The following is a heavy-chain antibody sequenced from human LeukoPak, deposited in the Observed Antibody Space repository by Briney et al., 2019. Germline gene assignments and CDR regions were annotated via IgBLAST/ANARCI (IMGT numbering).Heavy chain of an antibody. V-gene: IGHV3-11*04. CDR2: IKGIGPTT. D-gene: IGHD3-16*01. Sequence: GGSLRLSCAASGSTFSDYYMSWIRQAPGKGLEWVSTIKGIGPTTYYADSLKGRFTISRDNAKNSLFLQMSSLRADDTAIYYCARAGELRYMDVWGKGTAVTVSS. CDR3: ARAGELRYMDV. CDR1: GSTFSDYY. J-gene: IGHJ6*03.